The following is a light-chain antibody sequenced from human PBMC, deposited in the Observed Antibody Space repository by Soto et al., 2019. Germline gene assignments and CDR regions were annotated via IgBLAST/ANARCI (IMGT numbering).Light chain of an antibody. CDR1: SRDVGGYNY. V-gene: IGLV2-14*01. Sequence: QSALTQPASVSGSPGQSITISGTGTSRDVGGYNYVSWHQQHPGKAPKVIITEVSNRPSGVSNRFSGSKSGNTASLTISGLQAEDEADYYCSSYISSSTFVVFGGGTKLTVL. CDR3: SSYISSSTFVV. CDR2: EVS. J-gene: IGLJ2*01.